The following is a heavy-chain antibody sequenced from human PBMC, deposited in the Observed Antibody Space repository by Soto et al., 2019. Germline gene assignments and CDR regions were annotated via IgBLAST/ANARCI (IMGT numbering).Heavy chain of an antibody. CDR2: ISHSGST. CDR1: GGSISSAAYY. V-gene: IGHV4-31*03. J-gene: IGHJ4*02. CDR3: AREYTYGSNCFDC. D-gene: IGHD5-18*01. Sequence: QVQLQESGPGLVKPSQTLSLTCTVSGGSISSAAYYWSWIRQHPGKGLEWIGYISHSGSTYYNPSPKSRVIISVDTSKNQFSLSLTSVTAADTAVYYCAREYTYGSNCFDCWGQGALVTVSS.